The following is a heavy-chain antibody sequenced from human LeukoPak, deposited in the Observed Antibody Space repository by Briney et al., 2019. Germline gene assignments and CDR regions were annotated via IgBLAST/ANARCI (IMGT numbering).Heavy chain of an antibody. V-gene: IGHV4-4*07. J-gene: IGHJ5*02. Sequence: SETLSLTCTVSGDSMRKYCWSWIRQPAGKGLEWIGRIYASGDTKYNPSLKSRVAMSVDTSKNYFSLKLTSVTAADTAVYYCARVGLLHKRITIFGVVNWFDPWGQGTLVTVSS. CDR2: IYASGDT. D-gene: IGHD3-3*01. CDR3: ARVGLLHKRITIFGVVNWFDP. CDR1: GDSMRKYC.